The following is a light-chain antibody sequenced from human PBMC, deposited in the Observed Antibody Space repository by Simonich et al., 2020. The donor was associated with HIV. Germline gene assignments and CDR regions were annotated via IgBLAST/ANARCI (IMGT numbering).Light chain of an antibody. V-gene: IGKV1-6*01. CDR1: QGIRND. CDR3: LQDYNYPRT. Sequence: AIQMTQSPSSLYASVGDRVTITCRASQGIRNDLGWYQQKPGKAPKLLIYAASSLQSVVPSRFSGSGSGTDFTLTISSLQPEDFATYYCLQDYNYPRTFGRGTKVDIK. CDR2: AAS. J-gene: IGKJ1*01.